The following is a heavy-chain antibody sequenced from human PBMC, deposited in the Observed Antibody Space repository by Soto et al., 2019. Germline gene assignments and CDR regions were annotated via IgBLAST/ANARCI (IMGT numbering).Heavy chain of an antibody. CDR2: IYHSGST. D-gene: IGHD6-25*01. J-gene: IGHJ4*02. CDR3: ARGSGDYFDY. CDR1: GGSISSGGYS. Sequence: SETLSLTCAVSGGSISSGGYSWSWIRQPPGKGLEWIGYIYHSGSTYYNPSLKSRVTISVDRSKNQFSLKLSSVTAADTAVYYCARGSGDYFDYWGQGTLVTVSS. V-gene: IGHV4-30-2*01.